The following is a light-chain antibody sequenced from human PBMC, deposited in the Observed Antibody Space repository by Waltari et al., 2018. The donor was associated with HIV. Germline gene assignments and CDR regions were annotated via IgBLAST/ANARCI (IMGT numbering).Light chain of an antibody. CDR1: QNIGKT. CDR2: EAS. CDR3: QQDKTFPHT. J-gene: IGKJ4*01. Sequence: DIQMTQSPSSVSVAVGGAVSLTCRASQNIGKTLAWYHLKSNKAPRLLIYEASRLDDGVPARFRGSGSRSNFSLDITNLQPEDYGTYICQQDKTFPHTFAGGTRV. V-gene: IGKV1-12*01.